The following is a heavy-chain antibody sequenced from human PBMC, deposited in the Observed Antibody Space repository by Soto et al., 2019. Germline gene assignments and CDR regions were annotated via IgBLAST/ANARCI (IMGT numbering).Heavy chain of an antibody. CDR1: GGTFSSYA. CDR3: ARTLYGDSYYYYGMDA. J-gene: IGHJ6*02. D-gene: IGHD4-17*01. V-gene: IGHV1-69*13. Sequence: SVKVSCKASGGTFSSYAISWVRQAPGQGLEWMGGIIPIFGTANYAQKFQGRVTITADESTSTAYMELSSLRSEDTAVYYCARTLYGDSYYYYGMDAWGQGTTVTVSS. CDR2: IIPIFGTA.